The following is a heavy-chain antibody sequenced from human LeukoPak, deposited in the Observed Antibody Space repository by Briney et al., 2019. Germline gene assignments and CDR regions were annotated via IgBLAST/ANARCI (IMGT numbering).Heavy chain of an antibody. V-gene: IGHV1-69*13. CDR1: GGTFSSYA. Sequence: ASVKVSCKASGGTFSSYAISWVRQAPGQGLEWMGGIIPIFGTANYAQKFQGGVTITADESTSTAYMELSSLRSEDTAVYYCARSVYGLRYFDWLLSGAPFDYWGQGTLVTVSS. D-gene: IGHD3-9*01. CDR2: IIPIFGTA. J-gene: IGHJ4*02. CDR3: ARSVYGLRYFDWLLSGAPFDY.